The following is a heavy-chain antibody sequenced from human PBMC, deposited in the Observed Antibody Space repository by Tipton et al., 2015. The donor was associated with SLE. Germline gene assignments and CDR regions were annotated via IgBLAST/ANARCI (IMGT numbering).Heavy chain of an antibody. V-gene: IGHV4-34*01. Sequence: TLSPTCAVYGGSFRGYYWTWIRQSPEKGLEWIGESDHTGNTNYNPSLKSRVTISVDTSKNQFSLKMNSVTAADTAVYYCARHRRITLLRGLILPYWGQGTLVTVSS. D-gene: IGHD3-10*01. CDR3: ARHRRITLLRGLILPY. J-gene: IGHJ4*02. CDR2: SDHTGNT. CDR1: GGSFRGYY.